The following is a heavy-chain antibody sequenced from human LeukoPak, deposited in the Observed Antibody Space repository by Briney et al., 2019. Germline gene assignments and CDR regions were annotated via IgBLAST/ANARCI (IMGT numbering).Heavy chain of an antibody. CDR3: ARDAYYYDSSGYYLFDY. J-gene: IGHJ4*02. V-gene: IGHV3-66*01. Sequence: PGGSLRLSCAASGFTFSSYAMSWARQAPGKGLEWVSVIYGGGSTYYADSVKGRFTISRDNSKNTLYLQMNSLRAEDTAVYYCARDAYYYDSSGYYLFDYWGQGTLVTVSS. CDR1: GFTFSSYA. D-gene: IGHD3-22*01. CDR2: IYGGGST.